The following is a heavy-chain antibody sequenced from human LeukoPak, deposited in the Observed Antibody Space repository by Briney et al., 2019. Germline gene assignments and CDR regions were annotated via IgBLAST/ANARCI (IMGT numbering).Heavy chain of an antibody. Sequence: SETLSLTCNVSGGSVSSGSYYWSWIRQPPGKGLEWIGEISHSGSTNYNPSLKSRVTISVDTSKNQFSLKLSSVTAADTAVYYCARGTRGRTRLGSWNWFDPWGQGTLVTVSS. D-gene: IGHD7-27*01. V-gene: IGHV4-39*07. CDR3: ARGTRGRTRLGSWNWFDP. CDR1: GGSVSSGSYY. CDR2: ISHSGST. J-gene: IGHJ5*02.